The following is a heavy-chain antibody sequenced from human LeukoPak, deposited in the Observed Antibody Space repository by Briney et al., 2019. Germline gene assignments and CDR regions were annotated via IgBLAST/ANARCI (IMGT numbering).Heavy chain of an antibody. Sequence: GGSLRLSCTASGFTFGDYAMSWVRQAPGKGLERVGFIRSKAYGGTTEYAAFVKGRFTISRDDSKSIAYLQMNSLKTEDTAVYYCTRGYSGYDYVPNPYFDYWGQGTLVTVSS. CDR3: TRGYSGYDYVPNPYFDY. D-gene: IGHD5-12*01. V-gene: IGHV3-49*04. CDR1: GFTFGDYA. CDR2: IRSKAYGGTT. J-gene: IGHJ4*02.